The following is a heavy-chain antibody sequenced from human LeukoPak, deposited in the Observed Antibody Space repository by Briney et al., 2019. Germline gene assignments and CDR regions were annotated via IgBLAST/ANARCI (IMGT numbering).Heavy chain of an antibody. CDR2: IYYSGST. V-gene: IGHV4-39*01. CDR1: GGSISSSSYY. D-gene: IGHD3-10*01. J-gene: IGHJ6*02. CDR3: ARHSDYYGSGSYPYYYGMDV. Sequence: PSETLSLTCTVSGGSISSSSYYWGWIRQPPGKGLEWIGSIYYSGSTYNNPSLKSRVTISVDTSKNQFSLKLNSLTAADTAVYYCARHSDYYGSGSYPYYYGMDVWGQGTTVTVSS.